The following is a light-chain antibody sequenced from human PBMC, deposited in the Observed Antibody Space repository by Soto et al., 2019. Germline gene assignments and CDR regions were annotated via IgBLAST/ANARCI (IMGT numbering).Light chain of an antibody. Sequence: EIVMTQSPDTLSVSPGERATLSCRASQSVSSNLAWYQQKPGQAPRLLIYGASTRATGIPARFSGSGSGTEFTLIISSLQSEDFAVYYCQQYNYWPPLTFGGGTKVEIK. V-gene: IGKV3-15*01. CDR2: GAS. CDR3: QQYNYWPPLT. J-gene: IGKJ4*01. CDR1: QSVSSN.